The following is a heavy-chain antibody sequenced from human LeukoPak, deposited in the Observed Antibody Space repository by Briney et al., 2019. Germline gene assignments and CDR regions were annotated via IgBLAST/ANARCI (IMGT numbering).Heavy chain of an antibody. V-gene: IGHV4-31*03. Sequence: SQTLPLTCTVSGGSISSGGYYWSWIRQHPGKGLEWIGYIYYSGSTYYNPSLKSRVTISVDTSKNQFSLKLSSVTAADTAVYYCARESASPGKDWFDPWGQGTLVTVSS. CDR1: GGSISSGGYY. CDR2: IYYSGST. D-gene: IGHD6-13*01. J-gene: IGHJ5*02. CDR3: ARESASPGKDWFDP.